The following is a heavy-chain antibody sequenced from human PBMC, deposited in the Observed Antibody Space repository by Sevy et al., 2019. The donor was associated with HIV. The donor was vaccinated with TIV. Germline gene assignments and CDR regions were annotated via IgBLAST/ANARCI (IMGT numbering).Heavy chain of an antibody. CDR2: ISISGADK. CDR3: AKGLVETEDKNEFDP. V-gene: IGHV3-23*01. J-gene: IGHJ5*02. CDR1: GFTLSSYA. D-gene: IGHD2-8*02. Sequence: GGSLRLSCAASGFTLSSYAMSWVRQAPGKGLEWVSSISISGADKYYADSVKGRFTISRDNSQNRLYLQMNSLRAEDTALYYCAKGLVETEDKNEFDPWGQRTLVTVSS.